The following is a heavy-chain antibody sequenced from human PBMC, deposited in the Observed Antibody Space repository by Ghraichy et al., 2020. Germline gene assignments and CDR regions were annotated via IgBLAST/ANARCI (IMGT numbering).Heavy chain of an antibody. CDR3: ARASTVVRFFYFAGMDV. J-gene: IGHJ6*02. CDR2: ITTNSRTK. V-gene: IGHV3-48*02. CDR1: GFTFSAYN. Sequence: GGSLRLSCVGSGFTFSAYNMNWVRQSPGKGLEWLSYITTNSRTKSYGDSVKGRFTISRDNAQNSLYLQMNSLRDEDTAVYYCARASTVVRFFYFAGMDVWGQGTTVTVS. D-gene: IGHD4-23*01.